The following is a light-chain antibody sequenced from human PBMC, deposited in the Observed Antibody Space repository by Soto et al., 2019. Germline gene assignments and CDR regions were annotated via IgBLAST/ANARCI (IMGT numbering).Light chain of an antibody. Sequence: MTQSPSTLSASVGDRVTITCRATQSVGSWLAWYQQRPGQAPRLLIYGASTRATGIPGRFSGSGSGTEFTLTISSLQSEDFAVYYCQQYNNWPPYTFGQGTKLEIK. CDR3: QQYNNWPPYT. V-gene: IGKV3-15*01. CDR1: QSVGSW. CDR2: GAS. J-gene: IGKJ2*01.